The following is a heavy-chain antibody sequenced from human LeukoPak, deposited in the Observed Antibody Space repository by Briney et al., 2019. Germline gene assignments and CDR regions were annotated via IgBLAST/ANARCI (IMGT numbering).Heavy chain of an antibody. D-gene: IGHD3-10*01. CDR1: GYTFTSYY. CDR3: ARDPKKVGLLWFGELDDY. CDR2: INISGGST. J-gene: IGHJ4*02. V-gene: IGHV1-46*01. Sequence: ASVKVSCKASGYTFTSYYMHWVRQAPGQGLEWMGIINISGGSTSYAQKFQVRVTMTRNTSTTTVYMELSSLSSEDTAVYYCARDPKKVGLLWFGELDDYWGQGTLVTVSS.